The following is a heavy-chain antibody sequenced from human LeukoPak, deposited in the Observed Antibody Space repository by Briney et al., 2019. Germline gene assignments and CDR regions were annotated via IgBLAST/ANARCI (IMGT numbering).Heavy chain of an antibody. Sequence: GGTLRLSCAASGFTFSSYGMSWVRQAPGKGLEWVSAISGSGGSTYYADSVKGRFTISRDNSKNTLYLQMNSLRAEDTAVYYCAKTEPFPKKYYYDSSGYYYGSFDYWGQGTLVTVSS. J-gene: IGHJ4*02. CDR3: AKTEPFPKKYYYDSSGYYYGSFDY. V-gene: IGHV3-23*01. CDR2: ISGSGGST. CDR1: GFTFSSYG. D-gene: IGHD3-22*01.